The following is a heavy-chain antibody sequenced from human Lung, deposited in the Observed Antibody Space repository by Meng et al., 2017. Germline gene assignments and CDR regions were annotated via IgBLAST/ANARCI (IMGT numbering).Heavy chain of an antibody. CDR1: GGALRYYY. CDR3: ARGPTTMAHDFDY. D-gene: IGHD4-11*01. Sequence: QGQSRAWGAGLLKPSESLSLPCVVSGGALRYYYWSWIRQPPGKGLEWIGEINHSGSTNYNPSLESRATISVDTSQNNLSLKLSSVTAADSAVYYCARGPTTMAHDFDYWGQGTLVTVSS. V-gene: IGHV4-34*01. J-gene: IGHJ4*02. CDR2: INHSGST.